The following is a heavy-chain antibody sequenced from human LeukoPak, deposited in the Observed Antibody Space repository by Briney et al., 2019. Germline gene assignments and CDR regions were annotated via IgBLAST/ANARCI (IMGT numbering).Heavy chain of an antibody. Sequence: SVKVSXKASGGTFSSYAISWVRQAPGQGLEWMGRIIPIFGTANYAQKFQGRVTITTDESTSTAYMELSSLRSEDTAVYYCARVVVDYYDSSGEFDYWGQGTLVTVSS. J-gene: IGHJ4*02. D-gene: IGHD3-22*01. CDR2: IIPIFGTA. CDR1: GGTFSSYA. V-gene: IGHV1-69*05. CDR3: ARVVVDYYDSSGEFDY.